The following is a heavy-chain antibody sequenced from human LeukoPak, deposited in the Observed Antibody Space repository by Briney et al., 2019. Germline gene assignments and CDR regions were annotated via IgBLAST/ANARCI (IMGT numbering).Heavy chain of an antibody. J-gene: IGHJ4*02. Sequence: GGSLRLSCAASGFTVSSNYMIWVRQAPGKGLEWVSVIYSGGNTYYADSVKGRFTISRDNSKNTLHLQMNSLRAEDTAVYYCASGPTGSRGYTYGYVDYWGQGTLVTVSS. CDR3: ASGPTGSRGYTYGYVDY. CDR1: GFTVSSNY. CDR2: IYSGGNT. V-gene: IGHV3-53*01. D-gene: IGHD5-18*01.